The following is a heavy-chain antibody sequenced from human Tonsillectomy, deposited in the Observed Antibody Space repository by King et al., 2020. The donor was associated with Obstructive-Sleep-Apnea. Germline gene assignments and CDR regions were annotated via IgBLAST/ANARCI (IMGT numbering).Heavy chain of an antibody. J-gene: IGHJ6*02. V-gene: IGHV1-69*01. CDR1: GGTFSSYA. Sequence: QLVQSGAEVKKPGSSVKVSCKASGGTFSSYAISWVRQAPGQGLEWMGGIIPILGTANYAQKFQGRVTITADESTSTAYMEVSSLRSEDTAVYYCARDRDEIVVVVAANHYYYYGMDVWGQGTTVTVSS. CDR2: IIPILGTA. CDR3: ARDRDEIVVVVAANHYYYYGMDV. D-gene: IGHD2-15*01.